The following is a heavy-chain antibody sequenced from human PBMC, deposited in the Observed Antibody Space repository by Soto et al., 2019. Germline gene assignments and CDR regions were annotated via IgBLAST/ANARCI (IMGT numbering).Heavy chain of an antibody. Sequence: SETLSLTCTVSGGSISSSSYYWGWIRQPPGKGLEWIGSIYYSGSTYYNPSLKSRVTISVDTSKNQFSLKLSSVTAADTAVYYCARLSETVLWRRIYYFDYWGQGTLVTVSS. D-gene: IGHD2-21*01. J-gene: IGHJ4*02. CDR3: ARLSETVLWRRIYYFDY. CDR2: IYYSGST. V-gene: IGHV4-39*01. CDR1: GGSISSSSYY.